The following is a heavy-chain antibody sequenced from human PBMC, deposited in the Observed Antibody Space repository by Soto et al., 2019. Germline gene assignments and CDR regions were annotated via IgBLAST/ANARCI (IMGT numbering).Heavy chain of an antibody. CDR3: AKRALGLIAAAGMHYYYYGMDV. Sequence: GASLKVSCKSSGGTFSSYAISWVRQAPGQGLEWMGGIIPIFGTANYAQKFQGRVTITADESTSTAYMELSSLRSEDTAVYYCAKRALGLIAAAGMHYYYYGMDVWGQGTTVTVSS. V-gene: IGHV1-69*13. CDR2: IIPIFGTA. J-gene: IGHJ6*02. D-gene: IGHD6-13*01. CDR1: GGTFSSYA.